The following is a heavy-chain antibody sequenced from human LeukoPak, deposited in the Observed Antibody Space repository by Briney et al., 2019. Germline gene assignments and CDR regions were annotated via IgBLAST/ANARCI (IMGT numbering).Heavy chain of an antibody. J-gene: IGHJ3*02. CDR2: INPNSGGT. Sequence: ASVKVSCKASGGTFSSYAISWVRQAPGQGLEWMGWINPNSGGTNYAQKFQGRVTMTRDTSISTAYMELSRLRSDDTAVYYCARVGWYSYLDAFDIWGQGTMVTVSS. V-gene: IGHV1-2*02. CDR1: GGTFSSYA. CDR3: ARVGWYSYLDAFDI. D-gene: IGHD5-18*01.